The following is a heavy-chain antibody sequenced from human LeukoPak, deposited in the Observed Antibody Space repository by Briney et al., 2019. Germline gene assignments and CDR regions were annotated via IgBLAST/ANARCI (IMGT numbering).Heavy chain of an antibody. CDR3: ARDPNWFDY. CDR2: MDSSSGYI. D-gene: IGHD7-27*01. CDR1: GFTSSTHS. V-gene: IGHV3-21*01. Sequence: GGSLRLSCAASGFTSSTHSMNWVRQAPGKGPEWVSSMDSSSGYIYYADSVKGRFTMSRDNAKNSLYLQMNSLTVEDTAVYYCARDPNWFDYWGQGTLVTVSS. J-gene: IGHJ4*02.